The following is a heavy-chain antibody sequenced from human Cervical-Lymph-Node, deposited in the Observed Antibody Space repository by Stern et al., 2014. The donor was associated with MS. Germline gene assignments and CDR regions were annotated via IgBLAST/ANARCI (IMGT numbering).Heavy chain of an antibody. CDR1: GGSISRSTYY. J-gene: IGHJ4*02. Sequence: QVQLQESGPGLVKPSETLSLTCTVSGGSISRSTYYWGWIRQPPGKGLEWIGNIYYSGTTYYDPSLKSRVTISVHAATNQFSLKLTFVTAADTAVYYCARLTGIIDSWGQGTLVAVSS. CDR3: ARLTGIIDS. D-gene: IGHD5-24*01. V-gene: IGHV4-39*01. CDR2: IYYSGTT.